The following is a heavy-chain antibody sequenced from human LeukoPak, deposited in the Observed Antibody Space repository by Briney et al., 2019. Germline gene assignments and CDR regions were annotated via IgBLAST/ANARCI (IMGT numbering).Heavy chain of an antibody. D-gene: IGHD2-2*01. CDR3: ARNLPAADY. CDR2: NSGGSS. Sequence: PGGSLRLSCAASGFTFSTYGVYWVRQAPGKGLEWVSSNSGGSSYYADSVKGRFTISRDNAKNSLYLQMNSLRAEDTAVYYCARNLPAADYWGQGTLVTVSS. CDR1: GFTFSTYG. V-gene: IGHV3-21*01. J-gene: IGHJ4*02.